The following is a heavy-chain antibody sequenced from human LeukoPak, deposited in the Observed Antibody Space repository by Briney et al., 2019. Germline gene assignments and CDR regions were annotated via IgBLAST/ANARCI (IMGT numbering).Heavy chain of an antibody. CDR1: GFTFSSYA. J-gene: IGHJ4*02. CDR3: AKTRGYSSSSFDY. Sequence: QPGGSLRLSCAASGFTFSSYAMNWVRQAPGKGLEWVSVISGSGGSTYYADSVKGRFTISRDNSKNTLYLQMNSLRVEDTAVYYCAKTRGYSSSSFDYWGQGILVTVSS. V-gene: IGHV3-23*01. D-gene: IGHD6-6*01. CDR2: ISGSGGST.